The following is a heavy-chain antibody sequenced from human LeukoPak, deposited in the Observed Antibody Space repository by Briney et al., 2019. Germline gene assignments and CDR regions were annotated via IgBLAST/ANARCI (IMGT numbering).Heavy chain of an antibody. V-gene: IGHV3-23*01. CDR3: AKGHSSSWPPAN. J-gene: IGHJ4*02. CDR2: ISGSGGST. CDR1: GFTFSTYW. D-gene: IGHD6-13*01. Sequence: GGSLRLSCAASGFTFSTYWMHWVRQAPGKGLEWVSAISGSGGSTYYADSVKGRFTISRDNSKNTLYLQMNSLRAEDTAVYYCAKGHSSSWPPANWGQGTLVTVSS.